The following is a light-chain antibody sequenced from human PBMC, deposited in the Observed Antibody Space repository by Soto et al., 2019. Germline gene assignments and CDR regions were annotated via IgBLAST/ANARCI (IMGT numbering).Light chain of an antibody. CDR3: LQHHSYPWT. CDR1: QGIRKD. J-gene: IGKJ1*01. CDR2: AAS. Sequence: DIQMTQSPSSLSASVGDRVTITCRASQGIRKDLGWYQQKPGKAPKGLIFAASSLQSGVPSRFSGSGSGTEFTLTISSLQPEDSATYYCLQHHSYPWTFGQGTKVEIK. V-gene: IGKV1-17*01.